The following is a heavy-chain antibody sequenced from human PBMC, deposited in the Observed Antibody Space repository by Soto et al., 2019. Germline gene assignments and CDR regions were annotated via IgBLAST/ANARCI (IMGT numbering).Heavy chain of an antibody. D-gene: IGHD1-26*01. CDR2: IYYSGST. Sequence: QVQLQESGPGLVKPSQILSLTCTVSGGSISSGDYYWSWIRQPPGKGLEWIGYIYYSGSTYYNPSLKSRVTISGDTSKNQCSLKLSSVTAADTAVYYCARTSNSGSYYFDYWGQGTLVTVSS. CDR3: ARTSNSGSYYFDY. CDR1: GGSISSGDYY. J-gene: IGHJ4*02. V-gene: IGHV4-30-4*01.